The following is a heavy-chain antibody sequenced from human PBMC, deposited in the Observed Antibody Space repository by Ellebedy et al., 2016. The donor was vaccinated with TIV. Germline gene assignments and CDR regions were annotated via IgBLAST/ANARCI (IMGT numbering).Heavy chain of an antibody. V-gene: IGHV3-23*01. CDR3: AKAILGYCSSTSCYEDYYYYGMDV. D-gene: IGHD2-2*01. CDR1: GFTFSSYA. J-gene: IGHJ6*02. Sequence: GASLRLSCAASGFTFSSYAMSRVRQAPGKGLEWVSAISGSGGSTYYADSVKGRFTISRDNSKNTLYLQMNSLRAEETDVYYCAKAILGYCSSTSCYEDYYYYGMDVWGQGTTVTVSS. CDR2: ISGSGGST.